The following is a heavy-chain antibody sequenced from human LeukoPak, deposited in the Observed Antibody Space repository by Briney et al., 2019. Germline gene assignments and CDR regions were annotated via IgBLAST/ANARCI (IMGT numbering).Heavy chain of an antibody. Sequence: SETLSLTCTVSGGSITGSSYYWGWIRQPPGKGLEWIGSIYYSGSTYYNPSLKSRVTISVDTSKNKFSLKLNSATAADTAVYYCARPAYRGSYYDAFDIWGQGTMVTVSS. CDR2: IYYSGST. V-gene: IGHV4-39*01. CDR1: GGSITGSSYY. J-gene: IGHJ3*02. D-gene: IGHD1-26*01. CDR3: ARPAYRGSYYDAFDI.